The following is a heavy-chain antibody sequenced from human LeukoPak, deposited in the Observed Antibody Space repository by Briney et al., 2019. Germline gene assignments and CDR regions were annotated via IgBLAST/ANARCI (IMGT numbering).Heavy chain of an antibody. D-gene: IGHD1-26*01. V-gene: IGHV4-34*01. CDR3: ARGLDTDKSGVD. Sequence: SETLSLTCAVYGGSFSGYYCTWIRQAPGKRLQWIGEIHPSGSTNYNPPLMSRVSLSLDTSTNQFSLRLSSVTAADTAVYFCARGLDTDKSGVDWGQGTLVTVSS. J-gene: IGHJ4*02. CDR1: GGSFSGYY. CDR2: IHPSGST.